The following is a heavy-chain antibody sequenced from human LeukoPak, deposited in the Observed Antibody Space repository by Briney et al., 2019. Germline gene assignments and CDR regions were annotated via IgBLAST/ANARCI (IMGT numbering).Heavy chain of an antibody. CDR3: ARDHGSGSYWYYFDY. D-gene: IGHD3-10*01. CDR2: INHSGST. J-gene: IGHJ4*02. V-gene: IGHV4-34*01. Sequence: PSETLSLTCAVYGGSFSGYYWSWIRQPPGKGLEWIGEINHSGSTNYNPSLKSRVTISVDTSKNQFSLKLSSVTAADTAVYYCARDHGSGSYWYYFDYWGQGTLVTVSS. CDR1: GGSFSGYY.